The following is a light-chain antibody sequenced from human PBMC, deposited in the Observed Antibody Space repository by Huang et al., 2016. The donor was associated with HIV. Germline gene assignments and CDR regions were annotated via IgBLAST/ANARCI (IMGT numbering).Light chain of an antibody. CDR1: QSVGSW. CDR2: TSS. Sequence: DIQMTQSPSTLSASVGDRVTITCRASQSVGSWLAWYQQSPGKAPKLRIYTSSSLETGVPSRFRGSGSGTEFTLTISSLQPDDFATYYCQQYHAFFPVTFGQGTKLEIK. CDR3: QQYHAFFPVT. J-gene: IGKJ2*01. V-gene: IGKV1-5*03.